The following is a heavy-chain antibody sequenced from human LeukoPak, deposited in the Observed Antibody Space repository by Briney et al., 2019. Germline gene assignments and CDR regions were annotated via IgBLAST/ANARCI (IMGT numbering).Heavy chain of an antibody. V-gene: IGHV4-39*07. J-gene: IGHJ5*02. Sequence: SETLSLTCTVSGGSIISSDYHWGWVRQPPGKGLEWIGTISYSGNTDYNPSLRSRVTISVDTSKNQFSLRLSSVTAADTAVYYCARGTAVAGTWGQGTLVTVSS. CDR1: GGSIISSDYH. CDR3: ARGTAVAGT. CDR2: ISYSGNT. D-gene: IGHD6-19*01.